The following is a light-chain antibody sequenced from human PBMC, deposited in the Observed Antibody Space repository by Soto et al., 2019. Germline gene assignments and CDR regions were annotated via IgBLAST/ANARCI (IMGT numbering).Light chain of an antibody. Sequence: DIQMTQSPSCLSASIGDRVTITCRASQTIGRYLNWYQQKPGKAPKLLIYSASGGVPSNFSGGGSGAEFTLTISSLQPEDSATYYCQQSYTNPLSFGGGTKVDIK. V-gene: IGKV1-39*01. J-gene: IGKJ4*01. CDR2: SAS. CDR1: QTIGRY. CDR3: QQSYTNPLS.